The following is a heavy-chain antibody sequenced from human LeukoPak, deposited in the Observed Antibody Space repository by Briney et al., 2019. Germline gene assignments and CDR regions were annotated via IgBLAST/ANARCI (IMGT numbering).Heavy chain of an antibody. D-gene: IGHD3-10*01. Sequence: RSGGSLRLSCAASGFTFSSYGMHWVRQAPGKGLEWVAFIRYDGSNKYYADSVKGRFTISRDNSKNTLYLQMNSLRAEDTAVYYCGQGAGLDYWGQGTLVTVSS. CDR1: GFTFSSYG. CDR2: IRYDGSNK. CDR3: GQGAGLDY. J-gene: IGHJ4*02. V-gene: IGHV3-30*02.